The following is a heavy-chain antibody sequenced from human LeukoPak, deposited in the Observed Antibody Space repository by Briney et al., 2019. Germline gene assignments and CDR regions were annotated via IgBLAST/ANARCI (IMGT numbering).Heavy chain of an antibody. D-gene: IGHD3-22*01. CDR1: GFTFIAYA. CDR3: AKFSHPHFYDSSGYYLGFIDY. J-gene: IGHJ4*02. CDR2: IRLDGSDK. Sequence: PGGSLRLSCEASGFTFIAYAMHWVRQAPGKGLEWVAFIRLDGSDKYYADSVKGRFTISRDNSKNTLSLQMNSLRVEDMAVYYCAKFSHPHFYDSSGYYLGFIDYWGQGTLVTVSS. V-gene: IGHV3-30*02.